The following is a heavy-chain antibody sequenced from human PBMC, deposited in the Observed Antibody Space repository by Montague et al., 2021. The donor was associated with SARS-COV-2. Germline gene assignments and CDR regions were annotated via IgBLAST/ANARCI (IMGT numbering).Heavy chain of an antibody. CDR2: ISSSGSTI. CDR1: GFTFSSYE. Sequence: SLRLSCAASGFTFSSYEMNWVRQAPGKGLEWVSYISSSGSTIYYADSVNGRFTISRDNAKNSLYLQMNSLRAEDTAVYYCARAGDFGYGSGSYAGGFDYWGQGTLVTVSS. D-gene: IGHD3-10*01. V-gene: IGHV3-48*03. CDR3: ARAGDFGYGSGSYAGGFDY. J-gene: IGHJ4*02.